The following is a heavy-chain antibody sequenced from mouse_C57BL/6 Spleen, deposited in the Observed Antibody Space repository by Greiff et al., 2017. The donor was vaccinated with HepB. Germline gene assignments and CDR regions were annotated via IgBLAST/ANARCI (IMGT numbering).Heavy chain of an antibody. CDR1: GYSFTGYF. Sequence: VQLKESGPELVKPGASVKISCKASGYSFTGYFMHWVKQSHGKSLEWIGRINPYNGDTFYNQKFKGKATLTVDKSSSTAHMELRSLTSEDFAVYYCARSEGYYAMDYWGQGTSVTVSS. V-gene: IGHV1-37*01. CDR3: ARSEGYYAMDY. CDR2: INPYNGDT. J-gene: IGHJ4*01.